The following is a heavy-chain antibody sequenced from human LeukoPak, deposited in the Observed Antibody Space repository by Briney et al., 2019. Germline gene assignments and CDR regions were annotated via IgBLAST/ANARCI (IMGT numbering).Heavy chain of an antibody. CDR3: ATYSTGFDI. CDR2: INHRGST. D-gene: IGHD6-19*01. Sequence: LSETLSLTCAVYGGSFSDYYWTWIRQPPGKGLEWIGEINHRGSTHYNPSLKSRVTISVDTSKKQFSLKLSSVTAADTAVYYCATYSTGFDIWGQGTVVTVSS. CDR1: GGSFSDYY. J-gene: IGHJ3*02. V-gene: IGHV4-34*01.